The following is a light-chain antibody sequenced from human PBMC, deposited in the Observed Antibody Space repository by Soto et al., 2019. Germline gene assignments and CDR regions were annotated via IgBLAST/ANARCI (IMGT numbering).Light chain of an antibody. V-gene: IGKV3-15*01. J-gene: IGKJ1*01. Sequence: EIVTTQSPATLSVSPGERATLSCRASQSVRPNLAWYQQKPGQAPRILIYGPSTRATGIPARFSGSGSGTAGTLTISSLQSEDCAVYYWQQYNNWPPWTFGHGTKVEIK. CDR2: GPS. CDR3: QQYNNWPPWT. CDR1: QSVRPN.